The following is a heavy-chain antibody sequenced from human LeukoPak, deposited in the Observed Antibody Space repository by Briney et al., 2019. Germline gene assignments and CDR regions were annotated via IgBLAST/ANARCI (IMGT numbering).Heavy chain of an antibody. V-gene: IGHV1-69*04. CDR1: GGTFSSYA. D-gene: IGHD6-13*01. CDR3: ARAPSSSWINAFDI. Sequence: SVKVSCKASGGTFSSYAISWVRQAPGQGLEWMGRIIPILGIANYAQKFQGRVTITADKSTSTAYMELSSLRSEDTAVYYCARAPSSSWINAFDIWGQGTMVTVSS. CDR2: IIPILGIA. J-gene: IGHJ3*02.